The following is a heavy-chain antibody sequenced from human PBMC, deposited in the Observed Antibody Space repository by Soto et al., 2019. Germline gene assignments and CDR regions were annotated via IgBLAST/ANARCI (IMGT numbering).Heavy chain of an antibody. CDR2: IYYSGST. V-gene: IGHV4-39*01. D-gene: IGHD6-13*01. CDR1: GGSISSSSYY. J-gene: IGHJ5*02. Sequence: QLQLQESGPGLVKPSETLSLTCTVSGGSISSSSYYWGWIRQPPGKGLEWIGSIYYSGSTYYNPSLKSRVTISVDTSKNQFSLKLSSVTAADTAVYYCASQGIAAARTYNWFDPWGQGTLSPSPQ. CDR3: ASQGIAAARTYNWFDP.